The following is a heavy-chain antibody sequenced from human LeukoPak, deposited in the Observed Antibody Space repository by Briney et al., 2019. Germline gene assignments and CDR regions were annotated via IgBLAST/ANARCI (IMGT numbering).Heavy chain of an antibody. CDR1: GFTFSRYW. J-gene: IGHJ4*02. Sequence: GGSLRLSCAASGFTFSRYWMHWVRQAPGKGLVWVSRINSEGSSTSYADSVKGRITISRDNAKNTLYLQMNTLRAEDTAVYYCASRDQSCSGGSCYPIDYWGQGTLVTVSS. CDR2: INSEGSST. D-gene: IGHD2-15*01. CDR3: ASRDQSCSGGSCYPIDY. V-gene: IGHV3-74*01.